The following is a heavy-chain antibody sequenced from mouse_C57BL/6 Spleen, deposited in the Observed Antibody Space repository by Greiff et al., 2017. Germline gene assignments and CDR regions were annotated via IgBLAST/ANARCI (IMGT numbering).Heavy chain of an antibody. CDR1: GYTFTSYD. D-gene: IGHD6-1*01. V-gene: IGHV1-85*01. CDR3: AGRYCSIMDY. Sequence: QVHVKQSGPELVKPGASVKLSCKASGYTFTSYDINWVKQRPGQGLEWIGWIYPRDGSTKYNEKFKGKATLTVDTSSSTAYMELHSLTSEDSAVYFCAGRYCSIMDYWGQGTSVTVSS. J-gene: IGHJ4*01. CDR2: IYPRDGST.